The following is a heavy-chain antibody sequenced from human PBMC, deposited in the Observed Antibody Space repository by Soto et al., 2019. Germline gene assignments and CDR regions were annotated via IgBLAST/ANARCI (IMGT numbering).Heavy chain of an antibody. CDR3: GSVFEY. Sequence: EVEVVESGGGLDQLGGSLRLSCAASGFTFSNYWMHWVRQVPGRGLVWVSRISHDGSGTSYADSVRGRFTISRDNAKNTVYLQMNSLRAEDTAVYYCGSVFEYLGHGTPVRVSS. V-gene: IGHV3-74*01. J-gene: IGHJ4*01. CDR1: GFTFSNYW. CDR2: ISHDGSGT.